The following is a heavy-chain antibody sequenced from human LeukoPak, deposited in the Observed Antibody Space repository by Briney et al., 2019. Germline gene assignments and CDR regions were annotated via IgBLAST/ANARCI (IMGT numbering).Heavy chain of an antibody. CDR1: GYTFTSYF. J-gene: IGHJ6*02. V-gene: IGHV1-46*01. Sequence: ASVKASCKASGYTFTSYFMHWVRQAPGQGLEWMGIINPSGGGTTSYAQKFQGRVTMTRDTSTSTVYMELSSLRSEDTAVYYCARRGSSASSYYYAMDVWGQGTTVTVSS. D-gene: IGHD2-2*01. CDR3: ARRGSSASSYYYAMDV. CDR2: INPSGGGTT.